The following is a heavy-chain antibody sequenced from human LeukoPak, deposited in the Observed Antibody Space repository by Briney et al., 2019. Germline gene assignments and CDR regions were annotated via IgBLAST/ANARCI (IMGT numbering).Heavy chain of an antibody. J-gene: IGHJ4*02. CDR3: ARGAIVGATLFDY. D-gene: IGHD1-26*01. Sequence: PGGSLRLSCAASGFTFSSYIMNWVRQAPGKGLEWVASISSSSSYIYYADSVKGRFTISRDNAKNSLYLQMNSLRAEDTAVYYCARGAIVGATLFDYWGQGTLVTVSS. CDR2: ISSSSSYI. CDR1: GFTFSSYI. V-gene: IGHV3-21*01.